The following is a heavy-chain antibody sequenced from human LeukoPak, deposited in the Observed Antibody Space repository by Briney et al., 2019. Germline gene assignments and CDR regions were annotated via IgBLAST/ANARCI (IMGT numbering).Heavy chain of an antibody. CDR3: ATDYFFGITGTKDAFDI. CDR2: ISSSSSYI. Sequence: PGGSLRLFCAASGFTFSSYSMNWVRQAPGKGLEWVSSISSSSSYIYYADSVKGRFTISRDNAKNSLYLQMNSLRAEDTAVYYCATDYFFGITGTKDAFDIWGQGTMVTVSS. J-gene: IGHJ3*02. CDR1: GFTFSSYS. D-gene: IGHD1-7*01. V-gene: IGHV3-21*01.